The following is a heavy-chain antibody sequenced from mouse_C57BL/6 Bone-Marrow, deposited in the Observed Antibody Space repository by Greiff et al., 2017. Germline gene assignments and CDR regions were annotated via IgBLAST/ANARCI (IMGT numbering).Heavy chain of an antibody. CDR2: INPNNGGT. CDR1: GYTFTDYY. D-gene: IGHD1-1*01. CDR3: ARALITTGRWYFDV. V-gene: IGHV1-26*01. J-gene: IGHJ1*03. Sequence: EVQLQQSGPELVKPGASVKISCKASGYTFTDYYMNWVKQSHGKSLEWIGDINPNNGGTSYNQKFKGKATLTVDKSSSTAYMELRSLTSEDSAVYYCARALITTGRWYFDVWGTGTTVTVSS.